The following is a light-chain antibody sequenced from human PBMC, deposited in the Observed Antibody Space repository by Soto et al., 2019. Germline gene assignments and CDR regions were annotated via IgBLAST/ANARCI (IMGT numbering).Light chain of an antibody. J-gene: IGLJ1*01. V-gene: IGLV1-51*01. CDR2: DDT. CDR3: QSYDSSLSGYV. Sequence: QSALAQPPSVSAAPGQRVTVSCSTTTSNLGNNYISWYQHLPGAAPRLLIYDDTERPSGIPDRFSGSRSATSATLGIAGLQTGDEADYYCQSYDSSLSGYVFGTGTKVAVL. CDR1: TSNLGNNY.